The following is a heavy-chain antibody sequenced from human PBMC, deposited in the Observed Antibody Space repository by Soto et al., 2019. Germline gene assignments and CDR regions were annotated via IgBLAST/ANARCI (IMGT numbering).Heavy chain of an antibody. CDR3: ARDRTDYYYDY. CDR1: GFTFSSYA. V-gene: IGHV3-30-3*01. CDR2: ISYDGSNK. Sequence: GGSLRLSCAASGFTFSSYAMHWVRQAPGKGLEWVAVISYDGSNKYYADSVKGRFTISRDNSKNTLYLQMNSLRAEDTAVYYCARDRTDYYYDYWGQGTLVTVSS. D-gene: IGHD4-17*01. J-gene: IGHJ4*02.